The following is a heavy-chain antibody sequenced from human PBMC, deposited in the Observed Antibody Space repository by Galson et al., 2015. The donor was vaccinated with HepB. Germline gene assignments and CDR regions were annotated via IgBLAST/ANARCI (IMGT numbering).Heavy chain of an antibody. D-gene: IGHD3-16*01. J-gene: IGHJ6*02. CDR2: IIPIFGTA. CDR1: RGTFSSYA. V-gene: IGHV1-69*13. CDR3: AGYDYVWEVQGMDV. Sequence: SVKVSCKASRGTFSSYAISWVRQAPGQGLEWMGGIIPIFGTANYAQKFQGRVTITADESTSTAYMELSSLRSEDTAVYYCAGYDYVWEVQGMDVWGQGTTATVSS.